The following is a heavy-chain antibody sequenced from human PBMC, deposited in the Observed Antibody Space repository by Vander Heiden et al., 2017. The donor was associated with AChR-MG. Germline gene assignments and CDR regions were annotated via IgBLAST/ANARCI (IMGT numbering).Heavy chain of an antibody. CDR1: GDSISSYIW. Sequence: QVQLQESGPGLVKPSGTLSLTCAVPGDSISSYIWWSWVRQPPGKGLEWIGEIFHSGSTNYNTSLESRVTISVDKSKNQFSLKLTSVTAADTAVYYCARGGDYSWSDWGQGTLVTVS. CDR3: ARGGDYSWSD. J-gene: IGHJ4*02. V-gene: IGHV4-4*02. CDR2: IFHSGST. D-gene: IGHD3-16*01.